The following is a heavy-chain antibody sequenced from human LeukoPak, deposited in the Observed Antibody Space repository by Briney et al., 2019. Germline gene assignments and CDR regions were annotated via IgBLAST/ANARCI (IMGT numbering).Heavy chain of an antibody. CDR1: GFIFSNYA. J-gene: IGHJ5*02. CDR2: ISYDGSNK. Sequence: PGGSLRLSCAASGFIFSNYAMHWVRQAPGKGLEWAAVISYDGSNKYYADSVKGRFTISRDNSKNTLFLQMNSLRTEDTAVYYCARDLDSSSWYILWFDPWGQGTLVTVSS. D-gene: IGHD6-13*01. V-gene: IGHV3-30-3*01. CDR3: ARDLDSSSWYILWFDP.